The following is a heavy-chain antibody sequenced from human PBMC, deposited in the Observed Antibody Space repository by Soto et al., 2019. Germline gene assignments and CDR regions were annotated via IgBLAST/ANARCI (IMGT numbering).Heavy chain of an antibody. J-gene: IGHJ6*02. CDR2: ISGSADST. CDR3: AKMRGVMIYALSVYGMDV. CDR1: GFSFSSFA. V-gene: IGHV3-23*01. Sequence: EVQLLESGGGFIHPGGSLRLSCAASGFSFSSFAMNWVRQAPGKGLEWVSIISGSADSTFYADSVKGRFTISRDNSKSTLYLQINSLRAKDTAVYYCAKMRGVMIYALSVYGMDVWGQGTTVTVSS. D-gene: IGHD2-8*01.